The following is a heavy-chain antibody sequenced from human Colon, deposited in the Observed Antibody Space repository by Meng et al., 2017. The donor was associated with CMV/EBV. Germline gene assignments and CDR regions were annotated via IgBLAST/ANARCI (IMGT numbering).Heavy chain of an antibody. CDR1: GFTFSDYA. D-gene: IGHD1-26*01. J-gene: IGHJ5*02. CDR2: ISAYHGNT. V-gene: IGHV1-18*01. CDR3: ARDRDSGSYYWFDP. Sequence: GESLKISCATSGFTFSDYAMHWVRQAPGQGLEWMGRISAYHGNTIYARNLQGRVTMTADTSTSTAHMELRSLRSDGTAVYYCARDRDSGSYYWFDPWGQGTLVTVSS.